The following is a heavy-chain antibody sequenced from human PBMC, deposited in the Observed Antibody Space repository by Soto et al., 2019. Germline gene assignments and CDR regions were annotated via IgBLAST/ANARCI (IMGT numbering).Heavy chain of an antibody. D-gene: IGHD2-8*01. Sequence: GSLRLSCAASGFTFSSYAMSGVRQAPGKGLEWVSAISGSGGSTYYADSVKGRFTISRDNSKNTLYLQMNSLRAEDTAVYYCAKDRETNIVLMVYAPPSGFDYWGQGTLVTVSS. CDR3: AKDRETNIVLMVYAPPSGFDY. J-gene: IGHJ4*02. CDR2: ISGSGGST. V-gene: IGHV3-23*01. CDR1: GFTFSSYA.